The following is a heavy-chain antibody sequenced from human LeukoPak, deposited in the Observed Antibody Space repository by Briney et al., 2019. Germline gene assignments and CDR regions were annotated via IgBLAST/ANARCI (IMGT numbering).Heavy chain of an antibody. CDR2: IYYTGGT. CDR1: GGSINNYY. CDR3: ARGGGWYEN. D-gene: IGHD6-19*01. V-gene: IGHV4-59*01. J-gene: IGHJ4*02. Sequence: PSETLSLTCTVSGGSINNYYWSWIRQPPGKELEWIGYIYYTGGTNYNPSLKSRVTILVDPSKNQFSLKLSSVTTADTAVYYCARGGGWYENWGQGALVTDSS.